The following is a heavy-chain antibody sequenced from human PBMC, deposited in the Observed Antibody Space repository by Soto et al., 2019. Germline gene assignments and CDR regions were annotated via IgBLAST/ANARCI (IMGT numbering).Heavy chain of an antibody. CDR1: GFTFSTYN. J-gene: IGHJ6*02. D-gene: IGHD6-6*01. V-gene: IGHV3-48*02. CDR3: ARDRQLVRSLIVDYYYSMAV. Sequence: QPGGSLRLSCAASGFTFSTYNMNWVRQAPGKGLEWVSYITSSSRTIYYADSVKGRFTISRDNAKNSLYLQMNSLRDEDTAVYYCARDRQLVRSLIVDYYYSMAVWGQXTTVTVS. CDR2: ITSSSRTI.